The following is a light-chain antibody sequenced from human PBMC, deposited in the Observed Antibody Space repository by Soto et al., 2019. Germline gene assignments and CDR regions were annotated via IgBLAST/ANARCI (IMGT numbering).Light chain of an antibody. V-gene: IGLV2-8*01. CDR3: SSYAGGNNLYV. J-gene: IGLJ1*01. Sequence: QSVLTQPPSASGSPGQSVTISCTGTSSDVGRYNYVSWYQQHPGKAPKLMISEVTNRPSGVPDRFSGSKSGNTASLTVSGLQAEDEADYSCSSYAGGNNLYVFGTGTKLTVL. CDR2: EVT. CDR1: SSDVGRYNY.